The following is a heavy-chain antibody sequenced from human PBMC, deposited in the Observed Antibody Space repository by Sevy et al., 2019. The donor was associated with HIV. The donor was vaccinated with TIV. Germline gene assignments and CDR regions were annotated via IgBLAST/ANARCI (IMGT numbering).Heavy chain of an antibody. CDR1: GGSISSGSYY. D-gene: IGHD2-21*02. CDR3: ARVRGTCGGDCPIDY. Sequence: SETLSLTCTVSGGSISSGSYYWSWIRQPAGKGLEWIGRIYTSGSTNYNPSLKSRVTISVDTSKNQFSLKLSSVTAADTAVYYCARVRGTCGGDCPIDYWGQGTLVTVSS. V-gene: IGHV4-61*02. J-gene: IGHJ4*02. CDR2: IYTSGST.